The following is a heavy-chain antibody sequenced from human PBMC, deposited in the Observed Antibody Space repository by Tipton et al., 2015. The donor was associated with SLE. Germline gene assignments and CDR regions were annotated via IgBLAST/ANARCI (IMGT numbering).Heavy chain of an antibody. CDR2: IYYSGST. V-gene: IGHV4-39*07. J-gene: IGHJ4*02. CDR1: GGSISSYY. CDR3: ASLFYGDFAYYFDY. Sequence: TLSLTCTVSGGSISSYYWGWIRRPPGKGLEWIGSIYYSGSTYYNPSLKSRVTISVDTSKNQFSLKLSSVTAADTAVYYCASLFYGDFAYYFDYWGQGTLVTVSS. D-gene: IGHD4-17*01.